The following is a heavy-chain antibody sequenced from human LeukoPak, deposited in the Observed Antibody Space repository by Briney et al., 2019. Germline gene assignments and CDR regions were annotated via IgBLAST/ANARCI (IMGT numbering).Heavy chain of an antibody. CDR1: GYTFSGYY. CDR2: INPNSGGT. J-gene: IGHJ4*02. D-gene: IGHD4-17*01. Sequence: GDSVKVSCKASGYTFSGYYIHWVRQAPGQGLEWMGWINPNSGGTNSAQKFQGRVTMTRDTSISTAYMELSRLRSDDTAVYYCARGREPDYGDYGETYFDYWGQGTLVTVSS. V-gene: IGHV1-2*02. CDR3: ARGREPDYGDYGETYFDY.